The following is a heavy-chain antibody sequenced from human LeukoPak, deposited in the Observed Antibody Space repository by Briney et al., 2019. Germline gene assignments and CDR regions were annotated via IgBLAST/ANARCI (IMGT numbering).Heavy chain of an antibody. CDR2: IIPIFGTA. V-gene: IGHV1-69*06. D-gene: IGHD6-13*01. CDR1: GGTFSSYA. Sequence: ASVKVSCKASGGTFSSYAISWVRQAPGQGLEWMGGIIPIFGTANYAQKFQGRVTITADKSTSTAYMELSSLRSEDTAVYYCARDRHVLIAAAGTEFAFDIWGQGTMVTVSS. J-gene: IGHJ3*02. CDR3: ARDRHVLIAAAGTEFAFDI.